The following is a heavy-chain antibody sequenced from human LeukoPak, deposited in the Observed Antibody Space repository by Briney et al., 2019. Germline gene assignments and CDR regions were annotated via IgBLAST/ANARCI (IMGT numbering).Heavy chain of an antibody. J-gene: IGHJ3*02. Sequence: GGSLRLFCAASGFTFSSYSMNWVRQAPGKGLEWVSDISSSSTIYYADSVKGRFTISRDNAKNSLYLQMNSLRVEDTAEYYCVRDRDWGAFDIWGQVTMVTVSS. D-gene: IGHD3/OR15-3a*01. V-gene: IGHV3-48*01. CDR2: ISSSSTI. CDR1: GFTFSSYS. CDR3: VRDRDWGAFDI.